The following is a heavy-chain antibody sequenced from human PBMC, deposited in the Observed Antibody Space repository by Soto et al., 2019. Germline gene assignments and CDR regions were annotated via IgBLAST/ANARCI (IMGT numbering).Heavy chain of an antibody. D-gene: IGHD2-2*01. CDR1: GFTFSSYS. CDR2: ISSSSSTI. CDR3: AREGEGYCSSTSCYHYYYYYMDV. J-gene: IGHJ6*03. V-gene: IGHV3-48*01. Sequence: GGSLRLSCAASGFTFSSYSMNWVRQAPGKGLEWVSYISSSSSTIYYADSVKGRFTISRDNAKNSLYLQMNSLRAEDTAVYYCAREGEGYCSSTSCYHYYYYYMDVWGKGTTVTVSS.